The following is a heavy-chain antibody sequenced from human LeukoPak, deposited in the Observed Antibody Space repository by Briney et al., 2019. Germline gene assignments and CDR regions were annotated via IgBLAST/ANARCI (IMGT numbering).Heavy chain of an antibody. CDR3: AKERSRDYGSPGPFDL. CDR2: ISYDGSNK. V-gene: IGHV3-30*18. Sequence: SGGSLRLSCAASGFTFSSYGMHWVRQAPGKGLEWVAVISYDGSNKYYADSVKGRFTISRDNSKNTLYLQMDSLRAEDTAVYYCAKERSRDYGSPGPFDLWGRGTLVTVSS. D-gene: IGHD3-10*01. J-gene: IGHJ2*01. CDR1: GFTFSSYG.